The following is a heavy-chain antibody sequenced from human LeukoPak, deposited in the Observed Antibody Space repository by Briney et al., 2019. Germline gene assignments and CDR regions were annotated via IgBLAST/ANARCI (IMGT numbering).Heavy chain of an antibody. D-gene: IGHD6-13*01. Sequence: PGGSLRLSCEVSGFTFSSYAMHWVRQAPGKGLEWVAVISYDGSYKYYADSVKGRFTIPRDNSKNTLYLQMNSLRAEDTAVYYCARDEGSSWDYWGQGTLVTVSS. CDR2: ISYDGSYK. J-gene: IGHJ4*02. CDR1: GFTFSSYA. CDR3: ARDEGSSWDY. V-gene: IGHV3-30*03.